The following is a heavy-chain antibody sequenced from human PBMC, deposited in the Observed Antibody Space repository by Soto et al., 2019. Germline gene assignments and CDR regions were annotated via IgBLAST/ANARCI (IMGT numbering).Heavy chain of an antibody. CDR2: ISAYNGNT. Sequence: GASVKVSCKASGYTFGSNGIGWVRQAPGQGLEWMGWISAYNGNTNYAYKLQGRVTMTRDTSTSTVYMELRDLRSDGTAVYYCARDGTGFDYWGQGTLVTVSS. J-gene: IGHJ4*02. V-gene: IGHV1-18*04. CDR1: GYTFGSNG. D-gene: IGHD1-1*01. CDR3: ARDGTGFDY.